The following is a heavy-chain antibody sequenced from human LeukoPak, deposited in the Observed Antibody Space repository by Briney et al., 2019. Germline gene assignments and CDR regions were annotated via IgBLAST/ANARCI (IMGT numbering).Heavy chain of an antibody. CDR3: ARIDISGYLDC. Sequence: PGGSLRLSCAASGFTVNTNYLTWVRQAPGEGLEWVSIFYSGGSTYYADSVKSRVVMSRDNSKNTLYLQINTVRVEDTAVYYCARIDISGYLDCWGQGTLVTVSS. D-gene: IGHD3-22*01. CDR1: GFTVNTNY. CDR2: FYSGGST. V-gene: IGHV3-53*01. J-gene: IGHJ4*02.